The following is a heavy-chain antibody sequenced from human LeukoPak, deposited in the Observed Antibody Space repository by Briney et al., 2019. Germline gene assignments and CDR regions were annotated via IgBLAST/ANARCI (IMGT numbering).Heavy chain of an antibody. J-gene: IGHJ6*03. CDR3: ARNTYYDFWSGYYTIHYYYMDV. V-gene: IGHV1-69*13. Sequence: SVKVSCKASGGTFSSYAISWVRQAPGQGLEWMGGIIPIFGTANYAQKFQGRVTITADESTSTAYMELSSLRSEDTAVYYCARNTYYDFWSGYYTIHYYYMDVWGKGTTVTVSS. CDR1: GGTFSSYA. CDR2: IIPIFGTA. D-gene: IGHD3-3*01.